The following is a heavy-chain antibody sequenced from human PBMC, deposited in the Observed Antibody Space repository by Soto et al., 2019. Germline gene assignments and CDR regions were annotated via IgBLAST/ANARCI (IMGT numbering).Heavy chain of an antibody. V-gene: IGHV4-39*01. CDR3: AGRSSLASVQVYFGEISNYNWFDP. CDR1: GGSISSSSYY. Sequence: SETLSLTCTVSGGSISSSSYYWGWIRQPPGKGLEWIGSIYHSGSTYYNPSLKSRVTISVDTSKNQFSLKLSSVTAADTAVYFCAGRSSLASVQVYFGEISNYNWFDPWGQGTLVTVSS. J-gene: IGHJ5*02. CDR2: IYHSGST. D-gene: IGHD3-10*01.